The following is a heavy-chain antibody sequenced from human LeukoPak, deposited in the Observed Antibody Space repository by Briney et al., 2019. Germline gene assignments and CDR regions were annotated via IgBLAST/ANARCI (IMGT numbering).Heavy chain of an antibody. CDR3: AREGYGGTSDASDI. Sequence: GGSLRLSCATSGFTFSTYEMDWVRQAPGKGLEGGSYISSSGSIYYTDSVKGRFTISRDNAKNSLYLQMNSLRAEDTAIYYCAREGYGGTSDASDIWGQGTMVTVSS. CDR1: GFTFSTYE. D-gene: IGHD4-23*01. J-gene: IGHJ3*02. CDR2: ISSSGSI. V-gene: IGHV3-48*03.